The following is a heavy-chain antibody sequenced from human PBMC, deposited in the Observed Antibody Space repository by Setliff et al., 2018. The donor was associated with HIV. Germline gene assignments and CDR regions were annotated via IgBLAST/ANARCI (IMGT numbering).Heavy chain of an antibody. D-gene: IGHD2-2*01. CDR1: GGTFSSYA. CDR2: IIPIFGTA. Sequence: GASVKVSCKASGGTFSSYAISWVRQAPGQGLEWMGGIIPIFGTANYAQKFQGRVTITADESTSTAYMELSSLRSEDTAVYYCAGGYCSSTRCYDLHNWFDPWGQGTLVTVSS. CDR3: AGGYCSSTRCYDLHNWFDP. V-gene: IGHV1-69*13. J-gene: IGHJ5*02.